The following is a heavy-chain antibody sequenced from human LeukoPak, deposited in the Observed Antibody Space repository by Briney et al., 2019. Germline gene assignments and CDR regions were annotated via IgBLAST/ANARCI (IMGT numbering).Heavy chain of an antibody. V-gene: IGHV3-23*01. CDR3: AVGYCTSTSCPGAFDI. D-gene: IGHD2-2*01. CDR2: ISRDGGST. CDR1: GFTFSTYA. J-gene: IGHJ3*02. Sequence: PGGSLRLSCAASGFTFSTYAMSWVRQAPGKGLEWVSAISRDGGSTYYADSVKGRFTISRDTSKNTLFLQMNSLRAEDTAVYYCAVGYCTSTSCPGAFDIWGQGTMVTVSS.